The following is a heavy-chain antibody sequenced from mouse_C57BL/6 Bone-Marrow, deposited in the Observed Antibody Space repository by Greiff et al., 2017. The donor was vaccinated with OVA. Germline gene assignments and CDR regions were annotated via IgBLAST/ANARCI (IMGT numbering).Heavy chain of an antibody. CDR3: ARGGWDD. Sequence: EVKLQESGPELVKPGASVKMSCQASGSTFTDYNLHWVKQSHGKSLEWIGYITPNNGGTSYNQKFNGKATLTVNKSSSTAYMELRSLTSEDSAVYYCARGGWDDWGQGTTLTVAS. CDR2: ITPNNGGT. D-gene: IGHD3-3*01. J-gene: IGHJ2*01. CDR1: GSTFTDYN. V-gene: IGHV1-22*01.